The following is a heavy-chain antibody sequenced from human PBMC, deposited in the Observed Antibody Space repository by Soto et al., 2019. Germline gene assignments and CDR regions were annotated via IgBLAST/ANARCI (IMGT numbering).Heavy chain of an antibody. CDR3: VSGRGGYYDAVEI. CDR1: GVTIRGYY. D-gene: IGHD3-22*01. J-gene: IGHJ3*02. Sequence: PSETLSLTCNVSGVTIRGYYWNWIRQPPGKGLEWIGSIYHSGSTYYNPSLKSRVTISVDTSKNQFSLKLSSVTAADTAVYYCVSGRGGYYDAVEIWGQGTTVADSS. V-gene: IGHV4-38-2*02. CDR2: IYHSGST.